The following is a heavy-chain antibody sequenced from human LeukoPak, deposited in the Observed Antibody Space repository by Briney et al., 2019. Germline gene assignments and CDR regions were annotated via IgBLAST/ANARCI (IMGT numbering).Heavy chain of an antibody. V-gene: IGHV1-18*01. CDR3: ARYQSSGYEY. Sequence: GASVKVSCKASRYTFTSYGISGVRQAPGQGVEGMGWISAYNGNTNHAQNPQGRVTMTTDTSTRTAYLELRSLRLDGHAGYYCARYQSSGYEYWAQGTRVSVSS. CDR2: ISAYNGNT. CDR1: RYTFTSYG. J-gene: IGHJ4*02. D-gene: IGHD3-22*01.